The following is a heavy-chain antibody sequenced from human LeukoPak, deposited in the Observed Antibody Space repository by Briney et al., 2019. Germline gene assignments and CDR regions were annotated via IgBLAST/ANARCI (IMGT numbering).Heavy chain of an antibody. CDR1: GGTFSSYA. Sequence: GSSVKVSCKASGGTFSSYAISWVRQAPGQGLEWMGGIIPIFGTANYAQKFQGRVTITTDESTSTAYMELSSLRSEDTAVYYCARDPDPYWSGGSCYAGEDAFDIWGQGTMVTVSS. J-gene: IGHJ3*02. D-gene: IGHD2-15*01. CDR3: ARDPDPYWSGGSCYAGEDAFDI. CDR2: IIPIFGTA. V-gene: IGHV1-69*05.